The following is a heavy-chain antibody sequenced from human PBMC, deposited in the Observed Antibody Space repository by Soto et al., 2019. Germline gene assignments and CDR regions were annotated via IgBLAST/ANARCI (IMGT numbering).Heavy chain of an antibody. CDR2: IWYDGSNK. CDR1: GFTFSSYG. Sequence: PGGSLRLACAASGFTFSSYGMHWVRQAPGKGLEWVAVIWYDGSNKYYADSVKGRFTISRDNSKNTLYLQMNSLRAEDTAVYYFARAQAYGSGSPPFFYYYAMDVRGQGTTVTVS. J-gene: IGHJ6*02. CDR3: ARAQAYGSGSPPFFYYYAMDV. V-gene: IGHV3-33*01. D-gene: IGHD3-10*01.